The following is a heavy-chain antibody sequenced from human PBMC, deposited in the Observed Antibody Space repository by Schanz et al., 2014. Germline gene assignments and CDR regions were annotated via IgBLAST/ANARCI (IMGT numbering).Heavy chain of an antibody. J-gene: IGHJ6*02. D-gene: IGHD6-13*01. V-gene: IGHV1-18*01. CDR1: GGTFSSFA. CDR3: ARDGHSSNWRSYFFYGLDV. CDR2: ISTYNGHT. Sequence: QVQLVQSGAEVKKPGSSVKVSCKASGGTFSSFAIFWVRQAPGQGLEWMGWISTYNGHTRYGQKFQDRLSLTTDTDTATAHVELRSLRTDDTAIYYCARDGHSSNWRSYFFYGLDVWGQGTTVTVSS.